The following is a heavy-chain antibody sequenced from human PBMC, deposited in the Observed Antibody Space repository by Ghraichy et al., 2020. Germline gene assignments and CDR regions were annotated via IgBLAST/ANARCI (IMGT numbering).Heavy chain of an antibody. CDR3: ANHGSGSRMDV. CDR1: GHTLTSYG. V-gene: IGHV1-18*01. D-gene: IGHD6-19*01. Sequence: ASVKVSCKATGHTLTSYGMHWVRQAPGQGLEWMGWISTHSGNTNYAQKVQGRVTITTDTSTTTAYMELRSLGSDDTAVYYCANHGSGSRMDVWGQGTPVTVSS. CDR2: ISTHSGNT. J-gene: IGHJ6*02.